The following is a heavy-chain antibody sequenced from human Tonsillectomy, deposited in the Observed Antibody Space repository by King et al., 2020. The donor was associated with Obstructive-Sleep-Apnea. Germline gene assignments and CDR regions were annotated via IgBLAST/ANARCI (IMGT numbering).Heavy chain of an antibody. CDR3: AKDLSSGWYKGCDY. CDR1: GFNFDDYA. J-gene: IGHJ4*02. CDR2: ISWNSGSR. V-gene: IGHV3-9*01. D-gene: IGHD6-19*01. Sequence: VQLVESGGGLVQPGRSLRLSCAASGFNFDDYAMHWVRQAPGKGLEWVSGISWNSGSRGYADSVKGRFTISSENAKNCVFLQMNSLREEDTALYYCAKDLSSGWYKGCDYWGQGTLVTVSS.